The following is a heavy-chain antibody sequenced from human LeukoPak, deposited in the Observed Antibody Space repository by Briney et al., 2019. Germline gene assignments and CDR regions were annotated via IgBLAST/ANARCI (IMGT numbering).Heavy chain of an antibody. CDR3: ARVRIQLWLIDY. Sequence: PSETLSLTCTVSGGSISSYYWSWIRQPPGKGLEWIGYIYHSGSTYYNPSLKSRVTISVDRSKNQFSLKLSSVTAADTAVYYCARVRIQLWLIDYWGQGTLVTVSS. CDR1: GGSISSYY. J-gene: IGHJ4*02. CDR2: IYHSGST. D-gene: IGHD5-18*01. V-gene: IGHV4-59*12.